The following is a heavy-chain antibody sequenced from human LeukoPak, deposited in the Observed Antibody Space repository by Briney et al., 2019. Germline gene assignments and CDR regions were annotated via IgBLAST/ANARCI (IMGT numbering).Heavy chain of an antibody. Sequence: PETLSLTCTVSGGSISSYYWSWIRQPPGKGLEWIGYIYYSGGTNYNPSLKSRVTLSVDTSKNQFSLRLSSVTAADTAVYYCASHRSYGSGYFEAFDMWGQGTMVTVSS. J-gene: IGHJ3*02. CDR1: GGSISSYY. CDR2: IYYSGGT. V-gene: IGHV4-59*08. CDR3: ASHRSYGSGYFEAFDM. D-gene: IGHD3-22*01.